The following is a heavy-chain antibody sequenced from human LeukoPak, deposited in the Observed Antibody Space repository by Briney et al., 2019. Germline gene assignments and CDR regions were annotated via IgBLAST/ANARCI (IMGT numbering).Heavy chain of an antibody. J-gene: IGHJ4*02. Sequence: SETLSLTCSVSGGSISSYYWSWIRQPPRKGLEWIGYIYYSGSTNYNPSLKGRVTISVDTSKNQSSLKLSSVTAADTAVYYCARGGWSFDYWGQGTLVTVSS. V-gene: IGHV4-59*01. D-gene: IGHD6-19*01. CDR3: ARGGWSFDY. CDR2: IYYSGST. CDR1: GGSISSYY.